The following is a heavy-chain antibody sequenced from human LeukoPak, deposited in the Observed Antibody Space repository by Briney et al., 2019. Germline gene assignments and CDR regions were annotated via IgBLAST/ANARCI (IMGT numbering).Heavy chain of an antibody. Sequence: GGSVKVSCASSVDTVSRYAVSCGRDAPGEGVVSVWGSIPIVVAANNAQQFQGRVTITADESTSTAYMELSSLRSEDTAVYYCARGMRGKCSSTSCYMTYYYGMDVWGQGTTVTVSS. J-gene: IGHJ6*02. CDR2: SIPIVVAA. V-gene: IGHV1-69*01. CDR3: ARGMRGKCSSTSCYMTYYYGMDV. CDR1: VDTVSRYA. D-gene: IGHD2-2*02.